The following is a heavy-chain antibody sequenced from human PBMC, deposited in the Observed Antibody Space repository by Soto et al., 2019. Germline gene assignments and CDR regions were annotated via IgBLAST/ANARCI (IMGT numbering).Heavy chain of an antibody. CDR1: GGSLIGFY. V-gene: IGHV4-59*01. D-gene: IGHD2-15*01. J-gene: IGHJ3*01. CDR2: IFYAGST. Sequence: SVTLPLPCTVSGGSLIGFYWSCMRQNPGKGLERIAYIFYAGSTLYTPSLKSRCSISVDTSENMFSLKHSAGTAADTAVYYCASHDRIAKLQNCMGLWGEGTMVTVSS. CDR3: ASHDRIAKLQNCMGL.